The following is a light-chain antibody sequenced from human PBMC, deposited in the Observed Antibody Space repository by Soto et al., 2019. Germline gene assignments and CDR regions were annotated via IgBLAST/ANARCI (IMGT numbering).Light chain of an antibody. Sequence: QSVLTQPPSVSGAPGQRVTISCTGSSSNIGAGYDVHWYQQLPGTAPKLLIFININRPSGIPDRFSGSKSGTSASLAITGLGAEDEADYYCQSYDSSLSGYVFGTGTKVTVL. CDR1: SSNIGAGYD. J-gene: IGLJ1*01. V-gene: IGLV1-40*01. CDR2: INI. CDR3: QSYDSSLSGYV.